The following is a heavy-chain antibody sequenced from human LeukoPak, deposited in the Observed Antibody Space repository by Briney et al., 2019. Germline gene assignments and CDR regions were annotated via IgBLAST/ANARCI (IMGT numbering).Heavy chain of an antibody. CDR2: IIPIFGTA. D-gene: IGHD3-10*01. V-gene: IGHV1-69*06. Sequence: GASVKVSCKASGGTFSSYAISWVRQAPGQGLEWMGGIIPIFGTANYAQKFQGRVTITADKSTSTAHMELSSLRSEDTAVYYCAREPVFPPQTMVRGDDRYSDYWGQGTLVTVSS. J-gene: IGHJ4*02. CDR1: GGTFSSYA. CDR3: AREPVFPPQTMVRGDDRYSDY.